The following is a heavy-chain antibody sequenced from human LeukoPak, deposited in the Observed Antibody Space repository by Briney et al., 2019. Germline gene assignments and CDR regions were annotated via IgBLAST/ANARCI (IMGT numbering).Heavy chain of an antibody. Sequence: SETLSLTCTVSGGSISSSSYYWGWIRQPPGMGLEWIGSIYYSGSTYYNPSLKSRVTISVDTSKNQFSLKLSSVTAADTAVYYCARDYGDYVRWFDPWGQGTLVTVSS. J-gene: IGHJ5*02. CDR2: IYYSGST. CDR3: ARDYGDYVRWFDP. CDR1: GGSISSSSYY. V-gene: IGHV4-39*02. D-gene: IGHD4-17*01.